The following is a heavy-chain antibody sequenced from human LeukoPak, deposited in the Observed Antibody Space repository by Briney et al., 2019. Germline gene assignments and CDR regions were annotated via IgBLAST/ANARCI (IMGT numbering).Heavy chain of an antibody. D-gene: IGHD6-13*01. V-gene: IGHV4-34*01. CDR1: GGSISGNY. J-gene: IGHJ4*02. CDR3: ARHRGIAAAGPFDY. Sequence: SETLSLTCAVYGGSISGNYWSWLRQPPGKGLEWIGESNHSGSTNYNPSLKSRVTISVDTSKNQFSLKLSSVTAADTAAYYCARHRGIAAAGPFDYWGQGTLVTVSS. CDR2: SNHSGST.